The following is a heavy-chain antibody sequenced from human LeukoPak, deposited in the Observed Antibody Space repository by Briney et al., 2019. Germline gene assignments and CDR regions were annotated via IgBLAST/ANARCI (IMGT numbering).Heavy chain of an antibody. CDR2: INHSGST. D-gene: IGHD6-19*01. V-gene: IGHV4-34*01. Sequence: SETLSLTCAVYGGSFSGYYWSWIRQPPGKGLEWIGEINHSGSTNYNPSLKSRVTISVDTSKNQFSLKLSSVTAADTAVYYCARGYSSHYMDVWGKGTTVTVSS. CDR1: GGSFSGYY. CDR3: ARGYSSHYMDV. J-gene: IGHJ6*03.